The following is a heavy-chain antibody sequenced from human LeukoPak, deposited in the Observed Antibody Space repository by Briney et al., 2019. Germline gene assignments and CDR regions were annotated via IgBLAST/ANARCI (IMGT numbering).Heavy chain of an antibody. V-gene: IGHV3-7*03. D-gene: IGHD5-18*01. CDR2: IKQDGSEK. CDR1: GFTFSSYW. J-gene: IGHJ4*02. CDR3: TRARRGYTYD. Sequence: GGSLRLSCAASGFTFSSYWMSWVRQAPGKGLEWVANIKQDGSEKYYVDSVKGRFTISRDNAKNSLYLQMNSLETEDTAVYFCTRARRGYTYDWGQGTLVTVSS.